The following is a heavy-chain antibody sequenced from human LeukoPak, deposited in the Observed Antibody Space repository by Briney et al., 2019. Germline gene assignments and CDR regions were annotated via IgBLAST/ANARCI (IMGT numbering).Heavy chain of an antibody. Sequence: PSETLSLTCTVSGGSISNYYWNWIRQPPGKGLEWIGYILSSGSTHHNPSLTSRISLSVDTSKNQFSLKLSSVTAADTAVYYCARIPGYCSGGSCYEYFDYWGQGTLVTVSS. J-gene: IGHJ4*02. CDR2: ILSSGST. V-gene: IGHV4-4*09. CDR1: GGSISNYY. D-gene: IGHD2-15*01. CDR3: ARIPGYCSGGSCYEYFDY.